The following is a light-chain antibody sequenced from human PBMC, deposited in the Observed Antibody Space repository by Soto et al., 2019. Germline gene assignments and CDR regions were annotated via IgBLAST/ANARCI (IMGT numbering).Light chain of an antibody. CDR3: HQTHSTPQT. CDR1: QTVTDY. V-gene: IGKV1-39*01. CDR2: SAS. Sequence: DIQMTQSPSSLSASVGDRVTITCRAGQTVTDYLNWYQHKPGKAPKLLIYSASTLQSGVPSRFSGSGSGTDFTLTINSMPTEDSGHYYCHQTHSTPQTFGQGTKVDIK. J-gene: IGKJ1*01.